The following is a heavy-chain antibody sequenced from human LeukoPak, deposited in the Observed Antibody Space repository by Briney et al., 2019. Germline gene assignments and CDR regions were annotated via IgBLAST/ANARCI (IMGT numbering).Heavy chain of an antibody. V-gene: IGHV4-59*08. J-gene: IGHJ4*02. CDR3: ARQPYNRGAYYFNY. CDR1: DGSISDYY. Sequence: MTSETLSLTCAVSDGSISDYYWSWIRQPPGKGLEWIGYIFYTGSTNYNPSLKSRVTILVDVSRNQFSLELTSVTAADTAVYYCARQPYNRGAYYFNYWGQGTLVTVSS. D-gene: IGHD1-14*01. CDR2: IFYTGST.